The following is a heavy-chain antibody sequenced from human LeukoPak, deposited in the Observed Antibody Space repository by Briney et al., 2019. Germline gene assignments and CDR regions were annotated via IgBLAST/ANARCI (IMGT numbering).Heavy chain of an antibody. J-gene: IGHJ5*02. D-gene: IGHD3-22*01. CDR2: IIPIFGTA. CDR3: ASPPYDSSCYYPVGWFDP. Sequence: ASLKVSCTASGGTFSSYAISWVRQAPGQGLEWMGGIIPIFGTANYAQKFQGRVTITTDESTSTAYVELSSLRCEDTAVYYCASPPYDSSCYYPVGWFDPWGQGTLVTVSS. CDR1: GGTFSSYA. V-gene: IGHV1-69*05.